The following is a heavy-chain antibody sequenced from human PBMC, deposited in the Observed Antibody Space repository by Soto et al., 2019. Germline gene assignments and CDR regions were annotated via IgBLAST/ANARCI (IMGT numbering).Heavy chain of an antibody. V-gene: IGHV3-48*02. J-gene: IGHJ3*02. CDR2: ISSSSSTI. Sequence: GGSLRLSCAASGFIFSSYSMNWVRQAPGKGLEWVSYISSSSSTIYYADSVKGRFTISRDNAKNSLYLQMNSLTDEDTAVYYCARESYCSRTSCYTDAFDIWGQGTMVTVSS. D-gene: IGHD2-2*02. CDR1: GFIFSSYS. CDR3: ARESYCSRTSCYTDAFDI.